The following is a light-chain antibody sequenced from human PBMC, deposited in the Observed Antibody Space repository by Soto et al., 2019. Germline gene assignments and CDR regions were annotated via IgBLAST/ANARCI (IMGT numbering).Light chain of an antibody. CDR1: QSISSL. Sequence: DIQMTQSPSTLSASVGDRVTITCRASQSISSLLAWYQQKPGKAPNVLIYDATTLESGVPSRFSGSGSGTEFTLTISSLQPDNFATYYCQQYNSYSPRTFGQGTKVEIK. V-gene: IGKV1-5*01. CDR2: DAT. CDR3: QQYNSYSPRT. J-gene: IGKJ1*01.